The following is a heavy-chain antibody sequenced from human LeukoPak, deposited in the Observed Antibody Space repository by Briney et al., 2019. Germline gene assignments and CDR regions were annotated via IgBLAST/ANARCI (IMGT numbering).Heavy chain of an antibody. D-gene: IGHD3-22*01. Sequence: SETLSLTCTVSGGSISSYYWSWIRQPPGKGLEWIGYIYYSGSTNYNPSLKSRVTISVDTSKNQFSLKLSSVTAADTAVYYCARRDYYDSSGSIPNGMDVWGQGTTVTVSS. CDR1: GGSISSYY. CDR3: ARRDYYDSSGSIPNGMDV. V-gene: IGHV4-59*01. J-gene: IGHJ6*02. CDR2: IYYSGST.